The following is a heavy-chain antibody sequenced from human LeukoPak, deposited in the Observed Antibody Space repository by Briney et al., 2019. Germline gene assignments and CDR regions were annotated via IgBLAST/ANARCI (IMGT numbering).Heavy chain of an antibody. Sequence: PGGSLRLSCAASGFTFSSYAMSWVRQAPGKGLEWVSGISSGGSTYYADSVKGRFTISRDISKNTLYLQMNSLRAEDTAVYYCAKGIYIYGYAYYFDSWGQGTLVTVSS. J-gene: IGHJ4*02. CDR2: ISSGGST. CDR1: GFTFSSYA. CDR3: AKGIYIYGYAYYFDS. D-gene: IGHD3-16*01. V-gene: IGHV3-23*01.